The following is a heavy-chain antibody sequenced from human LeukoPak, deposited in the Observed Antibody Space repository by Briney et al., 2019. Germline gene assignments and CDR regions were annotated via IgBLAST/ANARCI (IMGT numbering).Heavy chain of an antibody. CDR2: INPSGGST. V-gene: IGHV1-46*01. D-gene: IGHD6-13*01. J-gene: IGHJ5*02. CDR3: ARDGRYSSRGFDP. CDR1: GYTFTRYY. Sequence: GASVKVSCKASGYTFTRYYIHWVRQAPGQGLEWMGTINPSGGSTSYAQKFQGRVTMTTDTSTSTAYMELRSLRSDDTAVYYCARDGRYSSRGFDPWGQGTLVTVSS.